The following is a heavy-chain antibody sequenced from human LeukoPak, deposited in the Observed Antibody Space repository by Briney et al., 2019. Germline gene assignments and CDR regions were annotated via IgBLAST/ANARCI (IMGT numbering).Heavy chain of an antibody. J-gene: IGHJ6*03. CDR1: GYSISSGYY. CDR3: ARHFNSFRSSIAARPPYYYYMDV. CDR2: IYHSGST. V-gene: IGHV4-38-2*01. Sequence: SETLSLTCAVSGYSISSGYYWGWIRQPPGKGLEWIGSIYHSGSTYYNPSLKSRVTISVDTSKNQFSLKLSSVTAADTAVYYCARHFNSFRSSIAARPPYYYYMDVWGKGTTVTVSS. D-gene: IGHD6-6*01.